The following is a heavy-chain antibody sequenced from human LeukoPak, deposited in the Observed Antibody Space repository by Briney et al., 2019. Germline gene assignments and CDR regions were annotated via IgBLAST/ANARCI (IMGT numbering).Heavy chain of an antibody. CDR2: IYPGDSDT. J-gene: IGHJ4*02. Sequence: GESLKISFKGSGYSFTSYWIGWVRQMPGKGLEWMGIIYPGDSDTRYSPSFQGQVTISADKSISTAYLQWSSLKASDTAMYYCARDHNYYDSSGYYYHGFDYWGQGTLVTVSS. D-gene: IGHD3-22*01. CDR1: GYSFTSYW. CDR3: ARDHNYYDSSGYYYHGFDY. V-gene: IGHV5-51*01.